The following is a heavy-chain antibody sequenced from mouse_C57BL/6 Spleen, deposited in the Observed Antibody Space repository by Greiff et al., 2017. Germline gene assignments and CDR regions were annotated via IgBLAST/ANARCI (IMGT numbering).Heavy chain of an antibody. V-gene: IGHV1-52*01. J-gene: IGHJ3*01. D-gene: IGHD1-1*01. CDR2: IDPSDSET. Sequence: QVQLQQPGAELVRPGSSVKLSCKASGYTFTSYWMHWVKQRPIQGLEWIGNIDPSDSETHYNQKFKDKATLTVDKSSSTAYMQLSRLTSEDSAVYYCAIVTTVVAFAYWGQGTLVTVSA. CDR3: AIVTTVVAFAY. CDR1: GYTFTSYW.